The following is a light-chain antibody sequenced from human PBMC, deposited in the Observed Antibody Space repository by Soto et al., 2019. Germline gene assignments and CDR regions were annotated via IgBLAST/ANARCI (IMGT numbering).Light chain of an antibody. Sequence: EIGMTQSPGTLSLSPGERATFSCRASQSISRSYLSWYQQKRGEAPSLLVYGVSSRATGIPDWCSGSGSGTHFSLAISSREPEDFAVYYCQQYGTSPCTFGPGTKVDIK. V-gene: IGKV3-20*01. CDR2: GVS. CDR3: QQYGTSPCT. CDR1: QSISRSY. J-gene: IGKJ3*01.